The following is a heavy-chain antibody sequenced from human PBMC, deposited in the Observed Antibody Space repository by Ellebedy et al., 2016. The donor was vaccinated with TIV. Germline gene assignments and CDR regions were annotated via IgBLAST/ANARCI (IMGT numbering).Heavy chain of an antibody. D-gene: IGHD5-24*01. CDR2: LSVSGGST. CDR3: ARVEMATIVPPDY. J-gene: IGHJ4*02. Sequence: PGGSLRLSCAASAFTFSTYAMSWVRQAPGKGLEWVSSLSVSGGSTYYADSVKGRFTISRDNAKNSLYLQMNSLRAEGTAVYYCARVEMATIVPPDYWGQGTLVTVSS. V-gene: IGHV3-23*01. CDR1: AFTFSTYA.